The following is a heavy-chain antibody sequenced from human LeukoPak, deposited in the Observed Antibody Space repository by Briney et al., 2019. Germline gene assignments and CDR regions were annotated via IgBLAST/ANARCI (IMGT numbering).Heavy chain of an antibody. D-gene: IGHD1-26*01. CDR2: IKTKTDDGAT. V-gene: IGHV3-15*01. J-gene: IGHJ4*02. Sequence: KPGGSLRLSCAASGFTFSHARMNWVRQAPGKGLEWVGRIKTKTDDGATDYSAPVKARFTISRDDSKTTLYLQMNGLKTEDTAIYYCTTYVGATAYWGQGTLVTVSS. CDR3: TTYVGATAY. CDR1: GFTFSHAR.